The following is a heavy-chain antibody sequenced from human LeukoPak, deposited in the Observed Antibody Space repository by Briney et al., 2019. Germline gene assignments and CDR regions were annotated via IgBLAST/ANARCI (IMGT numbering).Heavy chain of an antibody. J-gene: IGHJ4*02. V-gene: IGHV4-4*07. CDR1: GGSFSGYY. CDR2: IYTSGST. D-gene: IGHD6-13*01. CDR3: AREKFAAAAAAAYYFDY. Sequence: SETLSLTCAVYGGSFSGYYWSWIRQPAGKGLEWIGRIYTSGSTNYNPSLKSRVTISVDTSENQFSLKLSSVTAADTAVYYCAREKFAAAAAAAYYFDYWGQGTLVTVSS.